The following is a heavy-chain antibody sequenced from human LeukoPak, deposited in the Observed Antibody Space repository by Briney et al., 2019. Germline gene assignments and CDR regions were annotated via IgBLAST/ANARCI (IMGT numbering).Heavy chain of an antibody. CDR1: GYTFTSYG. CDR2: ISAYNGNT. J-gene: IGHJ5*02. CDR3: ARDHNLYGDYEFNWFDP. V-gene: IGHV1-18*01. D-gene: IGHD4-17*01. Sequence: GAPVKVSCKASGYTFTSYGISWVRKAPGQGLEWMGWISAYNGNTSYAQKFQGRVTMTRDTSTSTVYMELSSLRSEDTAVYYCARDHNLYGDYEFNWFDPWGQGTLVTVSS.